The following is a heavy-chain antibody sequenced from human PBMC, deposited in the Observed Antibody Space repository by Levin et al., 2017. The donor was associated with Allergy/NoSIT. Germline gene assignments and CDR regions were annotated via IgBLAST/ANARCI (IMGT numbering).Heavy chain of an antibody. CDR3: ARDRVVASSGTYYYYGMAV. CDR1: GGSISSYH. J-gene: IGHJ6*02. Sequence: PSETLSLTCIVSGGSISSYHWSWIRQPPGKGLEWIGYIHYSGGTDYNPSLKSRVTISIDTSKSQFSLTLNSVSAADTAVYYCARDRVVASSGTYYYYGMAVWGRGTTVTVSS. D-gene: IGHD2-15*01. CDR2: IHYSGGT. V-gene: IGHV4-59*01.